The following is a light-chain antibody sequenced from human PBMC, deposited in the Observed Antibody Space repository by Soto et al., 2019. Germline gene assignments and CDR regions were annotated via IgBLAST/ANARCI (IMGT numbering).Light chain of an antibody. CDR2: DAS. CDR1: QTISSY. V-gene: IGKV3-11*01. CDR3: QQRMNWPLT. Sequence: EIVLTQSPATLSLSPGERATLSCRASQTISSYLLWYQQKPGQAPRLLIYDASNRATGIPARFSGSGSETDVTLTISSLEPEDFAVYYCQQRMNWPLTFGQGTRLEIK. J-gene: IGKJ5*01.